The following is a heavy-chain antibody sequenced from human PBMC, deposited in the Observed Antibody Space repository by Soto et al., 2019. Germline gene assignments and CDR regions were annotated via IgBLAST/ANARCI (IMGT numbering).Heavy chain of an antibody. CDR1: GGSFSGYY. V-gene: IGHV4-34*01. CDR2: INHSGST. J-gene: IGHJ4*02. Sequence: PSETLSLTCAVYGGSFSGYYWSWIRQPPGKGLEWIGEINHSGSTNYNPSLKSRVTISVDTSKNQFSLKLSSVTAADTAVYYCARGAVGQQLVRGYFDYWGQGTLVTVSS. CDR3: ARGAVGQQLVRGYFDY. D-gene: IGHD6-13*01.